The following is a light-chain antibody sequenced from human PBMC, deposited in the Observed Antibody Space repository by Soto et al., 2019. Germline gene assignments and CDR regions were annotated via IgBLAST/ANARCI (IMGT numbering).Light chain of an antibody. V-gene: IGLV2-14*01. CDR1: SSDVGGYNY. Sequence: QSALTQPASVSGSPGQSITISCTGTSSDVGGYNYVSWYQQHPGKAPKLMIYEVSNRPSGVSNRFSGSKSGNTASLTISGLQAEHEADYYCSSYTSSSIYVFGTGTKVTVL. CDR2: EVS. CDR3: SSYTSSSIYV. J-gene: IGLJ1*01.